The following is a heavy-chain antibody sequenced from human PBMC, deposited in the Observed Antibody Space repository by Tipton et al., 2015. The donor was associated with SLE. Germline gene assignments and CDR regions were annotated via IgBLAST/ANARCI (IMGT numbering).Heavy chain of an antibody. CDR1: GFTFDDYA. CDR2: ISWNSGSI. Sequence: SLRLSCAASGFTFDDYAMHWVRQAPGKGLEWVSGISWNSGSIGYADSVKGRFTISRDNAKNSLYLQMNSLRAEDTALYYCAKENPLSSSRGPLYYYGMDVWVQGTTVTVSS. J-gene: IGHJ6*02. V-gene: IGHV3-9*01. CDR3: AKENPLSSSRGPLYYYGMDV. D-gene: IGHD6-13*01.